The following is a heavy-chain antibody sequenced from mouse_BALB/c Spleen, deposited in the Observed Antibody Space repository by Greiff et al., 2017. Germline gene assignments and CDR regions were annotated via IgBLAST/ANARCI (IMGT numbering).Heavy chain of an antibody. CDR1: GYTFTSYY. CDR2: INPSNGGT. V-gene: IGHV1S81*02. Sequence: QVQLQQSGAELVKPGASVKLSCKASGYTFTSYYMYWVKQRPGQGLEWIGGINPSNGGTNFNEKFKSKATLTVVKSSSTAYMQLSSLTSEDSAVYYCTRGGVDYWGQGTTLTVSS. J-gene: IGHJ2*01. CDR3: TRGGVDY.